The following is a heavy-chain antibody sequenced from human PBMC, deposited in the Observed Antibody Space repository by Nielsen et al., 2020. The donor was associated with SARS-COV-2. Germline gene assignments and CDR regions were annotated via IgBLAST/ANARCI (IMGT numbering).Heavy chain of an antibody. J-gene: IGHJ5*02. V-gene: IGHV4-39*01. CDR1: GGSISSSSYY. CDR3: ARQGYYGSGWFDP. CDR2: IYYSGST. Sequence: GSLRLSCTVSGGSISSSSYYWGWIRQPPGKGLEWIGSIYYSGSTYYNPSLKSRVTISVDTSKNQFSLKLSSVTAADTAVYYCARQGYYGSGWFDPWGQGTLVTVSS. D-gene: IGHD3-10*01.